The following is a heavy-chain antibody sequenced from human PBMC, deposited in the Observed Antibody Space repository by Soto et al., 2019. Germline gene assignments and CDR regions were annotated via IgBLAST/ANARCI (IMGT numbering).Heavy chain of an antibody. J-gene: IGHJ4*02. Sequence: EVQLLESGGGLVQPGGSLRISCAASGFTFGSYAMTWVRQAPGKGLEGVSARTGSGASTYYADSVRSRFIISRDNSKNTLYLQMYSLRAEDTAVYYCAQDFGGRSPFHYGGQGTLVTVSS. CDR3: AQDFGGRSPFHY. CDR1: GFTFGSYA. CDR2: RTGSGAST. D-gene: IGHD1-26*01. V-gene: IGHV3-23*01.